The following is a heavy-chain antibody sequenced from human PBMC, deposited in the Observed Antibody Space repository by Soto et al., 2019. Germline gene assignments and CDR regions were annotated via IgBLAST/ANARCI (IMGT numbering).Heavy chain of an antibody. CDR3: AKDAQLEGEDWFDP. D-gene: IGHD6-13*01. Sequence: GGSLILSCVSSGFTFSSYGMSWVRQAPGKGLEWVSAISGSGGSTYYADSVKGRFTISRDNSKNTLYLQMNSLRAEDTSVYYCAKDAQLEGEDWFDPWGQGTMVTVSS. V-gene: IGHV3-23*01. CDR1: GFTFSSYG. J-gene: IGHJ5*02. CDR2: ISGSGGST.